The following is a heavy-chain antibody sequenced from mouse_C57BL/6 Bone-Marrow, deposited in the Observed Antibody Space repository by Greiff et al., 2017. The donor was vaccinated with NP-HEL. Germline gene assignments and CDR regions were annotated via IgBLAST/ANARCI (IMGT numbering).Heavy chain of an antibody. J-gene: IGHJ2*01. CDR2: IDTENGDT. CDR3: TSLYRDYFDY. Sequence: VQLKESGAELVRPGASVKLSCTASGFNIKDDYMHWVKQRPEQGLEWIGWIDTENGDTEYASKFQGKATITADNASNTAYLQLSSLTSEDTAVYYCTSLYRDYFDYWGQGTTLTVSS. CDR1: GFNIKDDY. V-gene: IGHV14-4*01. D-gene: IGHD1-3*01.